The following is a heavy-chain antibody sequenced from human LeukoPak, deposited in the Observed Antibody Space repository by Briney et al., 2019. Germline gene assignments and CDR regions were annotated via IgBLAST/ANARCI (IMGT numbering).Heavy chain of an antibody. D-gene: IGHD1-26*01. V-gene: IGHV3-33*01. J-gene: IGHJ4*02. Sequence: PGRSLRLSCAASGFTFSSYGMHWVRQAPGKGLEWVAVIWYDGNNKYYADSVKGRFTISRDNSKNTLYLQMNSLRGEDTAMYYCARWPAIGGNYDYWGQGTLVTVSS. CDR3: ARWPAIGGNYDY. CDR1: GFTFSSYG. CDR2: IWYDGNNK.